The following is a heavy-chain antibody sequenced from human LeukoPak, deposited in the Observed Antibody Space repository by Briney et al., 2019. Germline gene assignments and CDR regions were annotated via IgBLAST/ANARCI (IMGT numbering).Heavy chain of an antibody. CDR3: ARLVGYYSRGSSYHFDY. V-gene: IGHV4-34*01. CDR2: INHGGST. D-gene: IGHD2-15*01. J-gene: IGHJ4*02. CDR1: GVSFSDDY. Sequence: PSETLSLTCAVYGVSFSDDYWTWIRQHPGKGLEWIGEINHGGSTNFNPSLKSRVTFSVDTSKKQFSLKLNSVTAADTAVYFCARLVGYYSRGSSYHFDYWGQGSLVTVSS.